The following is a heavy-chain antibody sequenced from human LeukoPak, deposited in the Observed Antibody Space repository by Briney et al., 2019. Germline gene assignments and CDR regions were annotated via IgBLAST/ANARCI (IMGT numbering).Heavy chain of an antibody. CDR2: ISGSGSST. Sequence: SGGSLRLSCAASGFTFSSYAMTWVRQAPGKGLEWVSAISGSGSSTYYADPVKGRFTISRDNSKNTLYLQMYSLRAEDTAIYYCAKDATYCSNGVCYALDYWGQGTLVTVSS. CDR3: AKDATYCSNGVCYALDY. V-gene: IGHV3-23*01. CDR1: GFTFSSYA. D-gene: IGHD2-8*01. J-gene: IGHJ4*02.